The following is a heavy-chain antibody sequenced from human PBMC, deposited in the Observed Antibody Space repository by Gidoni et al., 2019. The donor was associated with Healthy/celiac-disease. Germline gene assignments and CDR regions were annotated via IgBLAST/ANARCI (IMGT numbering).Heavy chain of an antibody. V-gene: IGHV4-34*01. CDR3: ARMRDSSGDHYYYYCMDV. CDR1: GRSFRGYY. CDR2: INHTGST. J-gene: IGHJ6*02. D-gene: IGHD3-22*01. Sequence: QVQLQQWGAGLLKPSDPLSLTCAVYGRSFRGYYWSWICQPPGKGLEWIGEINHTGSTNYNPSLKRRVTISVDTYKNKFSLKLSAVTAAETAVYYCARMRDSSGDHYYYYCMDVWGQGTTVTVSS.